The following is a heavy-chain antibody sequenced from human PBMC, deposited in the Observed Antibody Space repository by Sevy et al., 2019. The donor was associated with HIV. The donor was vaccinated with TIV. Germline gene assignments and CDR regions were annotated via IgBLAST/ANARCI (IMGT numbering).Heavy chain of an antibody. D-gene: IGHD6-13*01. Sequence: GGPLRLSYAASGFTFSDHYMEWVRQAPGKGLEWVGRTRNKADSYTTEYAASVKGRFTISRDDSKNSLYLQMNSLKTEDTAVYYCATHAGLAAAGRVFDYWGQGTLVTVSS. J-gene: IGHJ4*02. CDR1: GFTFSDHY. V-gene: IGHV3-72*01. CDR3: ATHAGLAAAGRVFDY. CDR2: TRNKADSYTT.